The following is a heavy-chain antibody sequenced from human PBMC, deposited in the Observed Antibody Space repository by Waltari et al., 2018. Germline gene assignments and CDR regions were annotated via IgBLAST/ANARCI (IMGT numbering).Heavy chain of an antibody. V-gene: IGHV4-34*01. Sequence: QVQLQQWGAGLLKPSETLSLTCAVYGGSFSGYYWSWIRQPPGKGLEWIGEINHSGRTNYNPALKRRVTISVDTSKNQFSLKLSSVTAADTAVYYCARQGNPSLFRYYCMDVWGQGTTVTVSS. CDR1: GGSFSGYY. CDR2: INHSGRT. D-gene: IGHD2-21*01. J-gene: IGHJ6*02. CDR3: ARQGNPSLFRYYCMDV.